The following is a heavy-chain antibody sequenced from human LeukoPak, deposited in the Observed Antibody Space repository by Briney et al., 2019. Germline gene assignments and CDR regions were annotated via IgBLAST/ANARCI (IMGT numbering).Heavy chain of an antibody. CDR3: ARDGIPRNGDWALYYYYYMDV. J-gene: IGHJ6*03. V-gene: IGHV4-39*07. D-gene: IGHD4-17*01. CDR1: GGSLSSSSYY. Sequence: SETLSLTCTVSGGSLSSSSYYWGWLRQRPGRGREWIGSIYYSGSTYYNPSRKSRVTISVNTSKNQFSLKLSSVTAADTAVYYCARDGIPRNGDWALYYYYYMDVWGKGTTVTVSS. CDR2: IYYSGST.